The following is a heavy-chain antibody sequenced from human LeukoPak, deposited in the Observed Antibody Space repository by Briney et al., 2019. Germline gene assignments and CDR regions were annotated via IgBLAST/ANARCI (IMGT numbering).Heavy chain of an antibody. CDR3: ARGRPTNLGGIY. CDR2: MNPNSGNT. J-gene: IGHJ4*02. V-gene: IGHV1-8*02. Sequence: GASVKVSCKASGYTFTSHLINWVRQAAGQGLEWMGWMNPNSGNTAYAQKFQGRVTMTWDTSINTAYMELGSLRSEDTAVYYCARGRPTNLGGIYWGQGTLVTVSS. CDR1: GYTFTSHL. D-gene: IGHD7-27*01.